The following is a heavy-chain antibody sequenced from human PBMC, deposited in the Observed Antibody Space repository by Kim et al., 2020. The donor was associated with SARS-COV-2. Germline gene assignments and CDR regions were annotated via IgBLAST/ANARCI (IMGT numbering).Heavy chain of an antibody. V-gene: IGHV1-18*04. CDR2: ISAYNGNT. CDR1: GYTFTSYG. CDR3: ARGSIVGATTARADAFDI. Sequence: ASVKVSCKASGYTFTSYGISWVRQAPGQGLEWMGWISAYNGNTNYAQKLQGRVTMTTDTSTSTAYMELRSLRSDDTAVYYCARGSIVGATTARADAFDIWGQGTMVTVSS. J-gene: IGHJ3*02. D-gene: IGHD1-26*01.